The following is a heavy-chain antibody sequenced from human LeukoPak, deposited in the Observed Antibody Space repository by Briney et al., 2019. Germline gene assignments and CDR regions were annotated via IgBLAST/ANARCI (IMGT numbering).Heavy chain of an antibody. CDR3: ARGYGDFRVEGRYFHS. CDR1: DGSITNYD. CDR2: VHYSGTA. V-gene: IGHV4-59*01. J-gene: IGHJ4*02. Sequence: KCSETLSLTCTVSDGSITNYDWSWVRQPPGKGLEFIGHVHYSGTANYNPSLRSRVTISIDTSKKHFFLKLKSATAADTAVYYCARGYGDFRVEGRYFHSWGQGTLVTVSS. D-gene: IGHD4-17*01.